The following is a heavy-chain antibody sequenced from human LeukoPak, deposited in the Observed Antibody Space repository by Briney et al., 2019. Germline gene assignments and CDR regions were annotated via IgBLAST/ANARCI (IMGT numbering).Heavy chain of an antibody. CDR3: ARAGYDILTGYPPWYFDY. V-gene: IGHV4-59*01. CDR2: IYYSGST. CDR1: GGSISSYY. D-gene: IGHD3-9*01. Sequence: PSETLSLTCTVSGGSISSYYWSWIQQPPGKGLEWIGYIYYSGSTNYNPSLKSRVTISVDTSKNQFSLKLSSVTAADTAVYYCARAGYDILTGYPPWYFDYWGQGTLVTVSS. J-gene: IGHJ4*02.